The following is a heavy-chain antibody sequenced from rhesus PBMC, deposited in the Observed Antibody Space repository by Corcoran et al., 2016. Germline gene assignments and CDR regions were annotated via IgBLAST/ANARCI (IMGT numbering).Heavy chain of an antibody. J-gene: IGHJ2*01. CDR3: ARSRWYFDL. CDR2: IYGSSAST. V-gene: IGHV4S10*01. CDR1: GDSILDSFW. Sequence: QVQLQESGPGVVKPSETLSLTCAVSGDSILDSFWWTWIRHPPGKGLEWSGYIYGSSASTYYNPSLKSRVTISKDTSKNQFSLKLNSVTAADTAVYYCARSRWYFDLWGPGTPITISS.